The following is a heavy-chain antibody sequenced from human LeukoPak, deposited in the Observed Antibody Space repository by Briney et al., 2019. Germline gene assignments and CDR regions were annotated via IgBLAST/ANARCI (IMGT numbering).Heavy chain of an antibody. CDR2: INHSGST. CDR1: GVSFSGYY. Sequence: SETLSLTCAVYGVSFSGYYWSWIRQPPGKGLEWLGEINHSGSTNYNPSLKSRVTISVDTSKNKFSLKLSSVTAADTAVYYCARGIYYDSSGYYFDYWGQGTLVTVSS. J-gene: IGHJ4*02. D-gene: IGHD3-22*01. V-gene: IGHV4-34*01. CDR3: ARGIYYDSSGYYFDY.